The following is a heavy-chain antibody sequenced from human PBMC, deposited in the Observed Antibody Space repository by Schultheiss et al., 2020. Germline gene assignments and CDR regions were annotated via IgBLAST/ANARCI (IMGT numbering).Heavy chain of an antibody. CDR2: INPNSGGT. Sequence: ASVKVSCKASGYMFIDYYMHWVRQAPGQGLEWMGRINPNSGGTNYAQKFQGRVTMTTDTSTSTVYMELSSLISEDTAVYYCARPGTENDYWGQGTLVTVSS. CDR3: ARPGTENDY. V-gene: IGHV1-2*06. D-gene: IGHD1-1*01. J-gene: IGHJ4*02. CDR1: GYMFIDYY.